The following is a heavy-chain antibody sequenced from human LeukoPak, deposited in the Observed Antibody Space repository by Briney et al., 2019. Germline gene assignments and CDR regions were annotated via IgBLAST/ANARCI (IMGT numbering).Heavy chain of an antibody. CDR1: GFTFSSYW. V-gene: IGHV3-74*01. J-gene: IGHJ5*02. CDR3: ARDIIAARPRNWFDP. CDR2: INSDGSNT. Sequence: GGSLRLSCAASGFTFSSYWMHWVRQAPGKGLVWVSRINSDGSNTSYADSVKGRFTISRDNAKNSLYLQMNSLRAEDTAVYYCARDIIAARPRNWFDPWGQGTLVTVSS. D-gene: IGHD6-6*01.